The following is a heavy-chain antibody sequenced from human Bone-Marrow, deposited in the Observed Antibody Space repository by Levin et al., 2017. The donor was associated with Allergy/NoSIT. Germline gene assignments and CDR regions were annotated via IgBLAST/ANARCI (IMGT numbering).Heavy chain of an antibody. V-gene: IGHV4-34*01. CDR1: GGSFSGYY. J-gene: IGHJ3*02. D-gene: IGHD2-2*01. CDR3: ARCSSTSCAAFDI. CDR2: INHSGST. Sequence: SETLSLTCAVYGGSFSGYYWSWIRQPPGKGLEWIGEINHSGSTNYNPSLKSRVTISVDTSKNQFSLKLSSVTAADTAVYYCARCSSTSCAAFDIWGQGTMVTVSS.